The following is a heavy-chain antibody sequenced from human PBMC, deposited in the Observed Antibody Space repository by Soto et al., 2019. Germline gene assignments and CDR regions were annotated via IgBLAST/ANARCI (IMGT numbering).Heavy chain of an antibody. Sequence: GGSLRLSCAASGFTFSRYWMNWVRQAPGKGLEWVAIIKQDGTEKNYVDSVKGRFTISRDNAKNSLYLQMDSLRAEDTAVYFCARVFTPMITGMDSSDISGQGTLLTVS. V-gene: IGHV3-7*01. CDR3: ARVFTPMITGMDSSDI. CDR2: IKQDGTEK. J-gene: IGHJ3*02. CDR1: GFTFSRYW. D-gene: IGHD5-18*01.